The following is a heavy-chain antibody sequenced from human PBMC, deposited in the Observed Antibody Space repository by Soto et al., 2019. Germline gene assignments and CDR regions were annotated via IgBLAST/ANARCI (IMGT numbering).Heavy chain of an antibody. CDR3: ARDGGRLPTPIGY. J-gene: IGHJ4*02. CDR2: IIPIFGTA. Sequence: SVKVSCKASGGTFSSYAISWVRQAPGQGLEWMGGIIPIFGTANYAQKFQGRVTITADESTSTAYMELSSLRSEDTAVYYCARDGGRLPTPIGYWGQGTLVTVSS. V-gene: IGHV1-69*13. D-gene: IGHD3-16*01. CDR1: GGTFSSYA.